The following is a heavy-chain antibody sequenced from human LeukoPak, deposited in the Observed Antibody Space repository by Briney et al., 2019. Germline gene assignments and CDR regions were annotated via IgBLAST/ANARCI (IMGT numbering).Heavy chain of an antibody. V-gene: IGHV3-21*01. Sequence: GGSLRLSCAPSGFTFSSYSMNWVRQAPGKGLECVSSISSSSSYIYYADSVKGRFTISRDNAKNSLYLQMNSLRAEDTAVYYCAREKPIVGATTRWFDAWGQGTLVTVSS. CDR3: AREKPIVGATTRWFDA. CDR2: ISSSSSYI. J-gene: IGHJ5*02. D-gene: IGHD1-26*01. CDR1: GFTFSSYS.